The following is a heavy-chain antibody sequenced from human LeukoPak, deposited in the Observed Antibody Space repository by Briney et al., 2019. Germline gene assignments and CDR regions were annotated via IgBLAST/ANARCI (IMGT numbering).Heavy chain of an antibody. Sequence: KPSETLSLTCTVSGGSISSSSYYWGWIRQPPGKGLEWIGSIYYSGSTYYNPSLKSRVTISVDTSKNQFSLKLSSVTAADTAVYYCARALYDSSGYYYPRPAFDIWGQGTMVTVSS. V-gene: IGHV4-39*07. CDR1: GGSISSSSYY. CDR3: ARALYDSSGYYYPRPAFDI. D-gene: IGHD3-22*01. J-gene: IGHJ3*02. CDR2: IYYSGST.